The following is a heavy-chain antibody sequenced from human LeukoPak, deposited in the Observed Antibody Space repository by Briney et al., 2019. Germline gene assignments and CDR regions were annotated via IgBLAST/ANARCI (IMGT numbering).Heavy chain of an antibody. J-gene: IGHJ3*02. CDR3: EKLRSSSSSDAFDI. CDR1: GFTFSGFA. V-gene: IGHV3-23*01. Sequence: GGSLRLSCAASGFTFSGFAMTWVRQAPGKGLEWVSSIGSDSKTHYSESVKGRFTISRNNSKNTLYLHMNSLRAEDTAVYYCEKLRSSSSSDAFDIWGQGTMVTVSS. CDR2: IGSDSKT. D-gene: IGHD2-2*01.